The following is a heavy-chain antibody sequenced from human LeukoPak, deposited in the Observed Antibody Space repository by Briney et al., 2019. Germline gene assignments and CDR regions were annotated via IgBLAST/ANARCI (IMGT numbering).Heavy chain of an antibody. J-gene: IGHJ4*02. V-gene: IGHV4-34*01. Sequence: PSETLSLTCAVYGGSFSGYYWSWIRQPPGKGLEWIGEINHSGSTNYNPSLKSRVTISVDTSKNQFSLKLSSVTAADTAVYYCARARGSYQRYYFDYWGQGTLVTVS. CDR2: INHSGST. CDR3: ARARGSYQRYYFDY. D-gene: IGHD1-26*01. CDR1: GGSFSGYY.